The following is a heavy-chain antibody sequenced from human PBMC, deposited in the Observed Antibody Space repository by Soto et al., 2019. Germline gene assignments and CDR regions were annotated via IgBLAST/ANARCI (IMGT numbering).Heavy chain of an antibody. Sequence: TSETLSLTCAVYGGSFSGYYWSWIRQPPGKGLEWIGEINHSGSTNYNPSLKSRVTISVDTSKNQFSLKLSSVTAADTAVYYCARVLPKLVRYYYYMDVWGKGTTVTVSS. V-gene: IGHV4-34*01. CDR1: GGSFSGYY. D-gene: IGHD6-13*01. J-gene: IGHJ6*03. CDR3: ARVLPKLVRYYYYMDV. CDR2: INHSGST.